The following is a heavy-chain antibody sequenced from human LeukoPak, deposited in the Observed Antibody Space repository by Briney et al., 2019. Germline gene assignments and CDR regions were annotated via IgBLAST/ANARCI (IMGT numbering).Heavy chain of an antibody. V-gene: IGHV3-9*03. Sequence: GGSLRLSCAASGFTFDDYAMHWVRQAPGKGLEWVSGISWNSGSIGYADSVKGRFTISRDNAKNSLYLQMNSLRAEDMALYYCGKDIGSGIAGPLDYWGQGTLVTVS. CDR2: ISWNSGSI. D-gene: IGHD6-13*01. CDR3: GKDIGSGIAGPLDY. J-gene: IGHJ4*02. CDR1: GFTFDDYA.